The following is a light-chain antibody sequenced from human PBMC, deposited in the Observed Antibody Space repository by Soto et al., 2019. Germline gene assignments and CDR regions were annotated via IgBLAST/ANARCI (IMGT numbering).Light chain of an antibody. CDR1: SSDVGGYNY. Sequence: QPVLTQPASVSGSPGQSITISCTGTSSDVGGYNYVSWYQQHPGKAPKVMIFDVSNRPSGVSNRFSGSKSGNTASLTISGLQAEDEADYYCSSYASSSTVVFGGGTQLTVL. CDR2: DVS. J-gene: IGLJ2*01. V-gene: IGLV2-14*03. CDR3: SSYASSSTVV.